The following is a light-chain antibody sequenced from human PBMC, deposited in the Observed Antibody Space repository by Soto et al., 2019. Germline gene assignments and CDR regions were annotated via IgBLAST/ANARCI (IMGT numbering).Light chain of an antibody. CDR1: SSDVGSYNL. Sequence: QSALTQPASVSGSPGQSITISCTGTSSDVGSYNLVSWYQQHPGKAPKLMIYEVSKRPSGVSNRFSGSKSGNTASLTISGLQAEDEADYYGCSYAGSSTFDVVVGGGTKLTVL. J-gene: IGLJ2*01. CDR3: CSYAGSSTFDVV. V-gene: IGLV2-23*02. CDR2: EVS.